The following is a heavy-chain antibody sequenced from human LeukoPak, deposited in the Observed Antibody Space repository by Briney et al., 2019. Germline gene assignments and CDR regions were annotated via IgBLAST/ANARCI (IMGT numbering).Heavy chain of an antibody. CDR1: GDSITNTLYR. D-gene: IGHD3-9*01. J-gene: IGHJ4*02. CDR3: ARTIQYFDWFFDF. CDR2: ISYSGST. V-gene: IGHV4-39*01. Sequence: SETLSLTCTVSGDSITNTLYRWGWFRQPPGKGLEWIGSISYSGSTYFNPSLKSRVTVSLETSKNKFSLKLNSVTAADTAVYYCARTIQYFDWFFDFWGQGGLVPVSP.